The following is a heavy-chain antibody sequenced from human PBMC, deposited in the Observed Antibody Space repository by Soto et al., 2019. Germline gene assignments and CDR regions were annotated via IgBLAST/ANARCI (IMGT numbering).Heavy chain of an antibody. CDR2: ISSSSSVI. J-gene: IGHJ6*03. CDR3: ARDLSWGSNWYYYMDV. Sequence: EVQLVESGGGLVQPGGSLRLSCATSGFILSDCAMNWVRQAPGKGLEWVSYISSSSSVIDYADSVKGRFTVSRDNARNSLYLQMSGMGVEDTAVYYCARDLSWGSNWYYYMDVWGKGTTVTVSS. D-gene: IGHD7-27*01. V-gene: IGHV3-48*01. CDR1: GFILSDCA.